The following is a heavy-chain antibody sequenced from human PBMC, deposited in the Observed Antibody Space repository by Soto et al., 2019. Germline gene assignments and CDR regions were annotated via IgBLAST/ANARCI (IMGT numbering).Heavy chain of an antibody. CDR1: GFTFTPYV. J-gene: IGHJ6*02. Sequence: EVQLVESGGALAQPGGSLRLSCTASGFTFTPYVMNWVRQAPGKGLEWVASISGTSSSIYYADSVKGRFTISRDNAMNSIDLHMTSLRREDTAVYYCARGIRVVRGVKVSNYYGMDVCGQGT. D-gene: IGHD3-10*01. CDR3: ARGIRVVRGVKVSNYYGMDV. V-gene: IGHV3-48*01. CDR2: ISGTSSSI.